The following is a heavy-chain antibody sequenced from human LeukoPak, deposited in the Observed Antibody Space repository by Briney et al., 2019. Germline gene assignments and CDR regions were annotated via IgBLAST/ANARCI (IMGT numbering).Heavy chain of an antibody. V-gene: IGHV3-30-3*01. CDR1: GFTFSSYA. D-gene: IGHD6-13*01. CDR3: AKDSPAAGYYYYYGMDV. CDR2: ISYDGSNK. Sequence: GGSLRLSCAASGFTFSSYAMHWVRQAPGKGLEWVAAISYDGSNKYYADSVKGRFTISRDNSKNTLYLQMNSLRAEDTAVYYCAKDSPAAGYYYYYGMDVWGQGTTVTVSS. J-gene: IGHJ6*02.